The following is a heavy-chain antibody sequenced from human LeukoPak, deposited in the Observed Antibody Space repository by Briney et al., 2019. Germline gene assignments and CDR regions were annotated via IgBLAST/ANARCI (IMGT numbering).Heavy chain of an antibody. J-gene: IGHJ4*02. CDR1: GGSISGYY. D-gene: IGHD6-19*01. Sequence: PSETLSLTCTVSGGSISGYYWSWIRRPPGKGLEWIGHIYYSGSADYNASLKSRATMFVDTSKNEFSLTLRSVTAADTAVYYCATNSSGWFHWGQGTLVTVSS. CDR2: IYYSGSA. V-gene: IGHV4-59*01. CDR3: ATNSSGWFH.